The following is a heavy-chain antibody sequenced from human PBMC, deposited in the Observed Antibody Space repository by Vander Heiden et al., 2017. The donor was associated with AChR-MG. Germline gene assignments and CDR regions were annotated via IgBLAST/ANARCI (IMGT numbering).Heavy chain of an antibody. CDR3: ANEVAGFDY. CDR2: FSAYNGNT. D-gene: IGHD6-19*01. J-gene: IGHJ4*02. CDR1: GYTFTSHG. Sequence: QVQLVQSGAEVKKPGASVKVSCKSTGYTFTSHGISWVRRAPGKGLGWMRRFSAYNGNTSYAQKRQDSVTMTTDTTTSTAYMELGSLRSDDAAVYYCANEVAGFDYWGQGTLVTVSS. V-gene: IGHV1-18*01.